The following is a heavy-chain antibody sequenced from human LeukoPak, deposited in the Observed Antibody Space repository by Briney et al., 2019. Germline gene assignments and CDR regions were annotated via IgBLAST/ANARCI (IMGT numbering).Heavy chain of an antibody. V-gene: IGHV1-46*01. CDR3: ARDQGYCSGGSCYDWFDP. D-gene: IGHD2-15*01. CDR1: GYTFTSYY. J-gene: IGHJ5*02. CDR2: INPSGGST. Sequence: GASVKVSCKASGYTFTSYYMHWVRQAPGQGLEWMGIINPSGGSTSYAQKFQGRVTMTRDMSTSTVYTELSSLRSEDTAVYYCARDQGYCSGGSCYDWFDPWGQGTLVTVSS.